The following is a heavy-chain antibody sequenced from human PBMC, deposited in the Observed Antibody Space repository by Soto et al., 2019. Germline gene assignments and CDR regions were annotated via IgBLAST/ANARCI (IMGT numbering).Heavy chain of an antibody. CDR1: GYTFTSYG. V-gene: IGHV1-3*01. D-gene: IGHD2-15*01. J-gene: IGHJ5*02. CDR3: ARDPCSGGSCYNNWFDP. Sequence: VASVKVSCKTSGYTFTSYGIHWVRQAPGQRLEWMGWINAGNGNTRYSQNFQGRVTITRDTSASTAYMNLSSLRSEDTAVYYCARDPCSGGSCYNNWFDPWGQGTLVTVSS. CDR2: INAGNGNT.